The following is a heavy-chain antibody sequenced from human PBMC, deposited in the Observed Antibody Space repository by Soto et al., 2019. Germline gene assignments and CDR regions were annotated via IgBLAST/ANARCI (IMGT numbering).Heavy chain of an antibody. V-gene: IGHV4-39*01. CDR2: IFSPGSS. CDR1: GDSIISSDFY. CDR3: ARHSLALRKNNWFDP. J-gene: IGHJ5*02. Sequence: PSETLPLTCTVSGDSIISSDFYWGWVRHPPGKGLEWIGSIFSPGSSYYNPSLKSRVTMSVDTSKNQFSLRLRSVTAADTALYFCARHSLALRKNNWFDPWGQGLMVTVSS. D-gene: IGHD3-3*02.